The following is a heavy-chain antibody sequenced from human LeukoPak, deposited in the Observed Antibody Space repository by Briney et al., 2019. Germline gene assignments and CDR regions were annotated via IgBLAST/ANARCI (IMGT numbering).Heavy chain of an antibody. V-gene: IGHV3-21*04. D-gene: IGHD3-22*01. J-gene: IGHJ3*02. CDR3: ARDQEHDSSGYYYGGVAFDI. Sequence: GGSLRLSCAASGFTFSSYSMNWVRQAPGKGLEWVSSISSSSSYIYYADSVKGRFTISRDNAKNSLYLQMNSLRAEDTALYYCARDQEHDSSGYYYGGVAFDIWGQGTMVTVSS. CDR2: ISSSSSYI. CDR1: GFTFSSYS.